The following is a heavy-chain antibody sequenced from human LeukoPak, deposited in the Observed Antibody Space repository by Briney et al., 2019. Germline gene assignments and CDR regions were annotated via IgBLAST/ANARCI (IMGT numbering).Heavy chain of an antibody. J-gene: IGHJ4*02. D-gene: IGHD3-16*02. CDR2: ISGSGGST. CDR1: GFTFSSYA. Sequence: PGGSLRLSCAASGFTFSSYAMSSVRQATGKGLEWVSAISGSGGSTNYADSVKGRFSISRDNSKNTLYLQMTSLRAEDMAVYYCAKASYYDYVWGSYRSTDYWGQGTLVTVSS. CDR3: AKASYYDYVWGSYRSTDY. V-gene: IGHV3-23*01.